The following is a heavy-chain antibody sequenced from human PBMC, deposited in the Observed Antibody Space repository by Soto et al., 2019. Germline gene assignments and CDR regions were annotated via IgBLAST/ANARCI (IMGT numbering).Heavy chain of an antibody. CDR1: GYTFTSHY. CDR3: GRGRSGQIVVFY. V-gene: IGHV1-2*02. J-gene: IGHJ4*02. D-gene: IGHD1-26*01. CDR2: IGPESGAT. Sequence: ASVKVSCKASGYTFTSHYIHWVRQAPEQGPEWMGEIGPESGATRYAQKFQGRVTMTRDMSITTVYMELNILSPDDTAVYYCGRGRSGQIVVFYWGQGAPVTVSS.